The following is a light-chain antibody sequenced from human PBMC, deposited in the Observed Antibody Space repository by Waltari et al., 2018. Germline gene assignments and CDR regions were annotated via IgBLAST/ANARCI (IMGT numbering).Light chain of an antibody. V-gene: IGKV4-1*01. J-gene: IGKJ1*01. CDR3: QQYYSTPWT. CDR1: QGVLNSSNNKNY. CDR2: WAS. Sequence: DIVMTQSPDSLAVSLGERATINCKSSQGVLNSSNNKNYLAWYQQKPGQPPKLLIYWASTRESGVPDRFSGSGSGTDFTLTISSLQAEDVVVYYCQQYYSTPWTFGQGTKVEIK.